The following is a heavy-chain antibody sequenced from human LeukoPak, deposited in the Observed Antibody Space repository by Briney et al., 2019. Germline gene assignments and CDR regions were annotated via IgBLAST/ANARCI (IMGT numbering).Heavy chain of an antibody. D-gene: IGHD1-26*01. CDR3: ARAVRGTYSSFDY. J-gene: IGHJ4*02. Sequence: PSEILSLTCTVSGGSMRSYYWSWIRQPAGKGLEWIGRIYSSGSTNYNPSLKSRVTMSIDTSKNQFSLKLSPVTAADTAVYYCARAVRGTYSSFDYWGQGTLVTVSS. CDR2: IYSSGST. V-gene: IGHV4-4*07. CDR1: GGSMRSYY.